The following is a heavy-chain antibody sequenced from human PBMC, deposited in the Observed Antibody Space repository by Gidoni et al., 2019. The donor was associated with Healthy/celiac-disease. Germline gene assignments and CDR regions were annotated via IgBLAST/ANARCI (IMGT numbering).Heavy chain of an antibody. CDR3: RASYQLQSYMDV. CDR2: ISYDGSNK. Sequence: QVQLVESGGGVVQPGRYVRLSCAASGFPFSSYAMRWVRQAPGKGLEWVAVISYDGSNKYYADSVKGRFTISRDNSKNTLYLQMNSLRAEDTAVYYCRASYQLQSYMDVWGKGTTVTVSS. D-gene: IGHD2-2*01. V-gene: IGHV3-30-3*01. J-gene: IGHJ6*03. CDR1: GFPFSSYA.